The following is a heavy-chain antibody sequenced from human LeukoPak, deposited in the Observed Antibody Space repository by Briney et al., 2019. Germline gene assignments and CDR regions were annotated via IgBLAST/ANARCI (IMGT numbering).Heavy chain of an antibody. V-gene: IGHV3-64D*08. J-gene: IGHJ4*02. D-gene: IGHD6-19*01. CDR2: ISSSGDST. CDR1: GFTFSSYA. CDR3: VKDGMAVAGTAPLGY. Sequence: GGSLRLSCSASGFTFSSYAMHWVRQAPGKGLEYVSAISSSGDSTYYADSVKGRFTISRDNSKNTLYLQMSSLRPEDAAVYYCVKDGMAVAGTAPLGYWGLGILVTVSS.